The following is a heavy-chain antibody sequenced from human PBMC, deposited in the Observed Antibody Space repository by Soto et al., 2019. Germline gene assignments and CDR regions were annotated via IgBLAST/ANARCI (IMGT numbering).Heavy chain of an antibody. J-gene: IGHJ3*02. CDR3: ASAPAEGDYYGSGSIDAFDI. V-gene: IGHV4-34*01. Sequence: PSETLSLTCAVYGGSFSGYYWSWIRQPPGKGLEWIGEINHSGSTNYNPSIKSRVTISVDTSKNQFSLKLSSVTAADTAVYYCASAPAEGDYYGSGSIDAFDIWGQGTMVTVSS. CDR2: INHSGST. D-gene: IGHD3-10*01. CDR1: GGSFSGYY.